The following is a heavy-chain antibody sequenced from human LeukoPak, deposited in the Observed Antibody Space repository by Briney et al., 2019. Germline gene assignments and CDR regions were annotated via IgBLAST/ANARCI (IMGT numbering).Heavy chain of an antibody. CDR3: ARAPLCSSTSCYSGYYGMDV. V-gene: IGHV4-34*01. CDR2: INHSGST. D-gene: IGHD2-2*01. J-gene: IGHJ6*02. Sequence: KPSETLSLTCAVYGGSFSGYYWSWIRQPPGKGLEWIGEINHSGSTNYNPSLKSRVTISVDTSKNQFSLKLSSVTAADTAVYYCARAPLCSSTSCYSGYYGMDVWGQGTTVTVSS. CDR1: GGSFSGYY.